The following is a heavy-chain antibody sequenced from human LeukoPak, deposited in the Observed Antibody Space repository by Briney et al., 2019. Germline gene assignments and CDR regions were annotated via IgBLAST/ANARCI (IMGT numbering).Heavy chain of an antibody. D-gene: IGHD3-22*01. CDR3: ARSRYDSSGYFDY. J-gene: IGHJ4*02. V-gene: IGHV4-59*01. CDR2: IYYSGST. Sequence: SETLSLTCTVSGGSISSYYWSWIRQPPGKGLEWIGYIYYSGSTNYDPSLKSRVTISVDTSKNQFSLKLSSVTAADTAVYYCARSRYDSSGYFDYWGQGTLVTVSS. CDR1: GGSISSYY.